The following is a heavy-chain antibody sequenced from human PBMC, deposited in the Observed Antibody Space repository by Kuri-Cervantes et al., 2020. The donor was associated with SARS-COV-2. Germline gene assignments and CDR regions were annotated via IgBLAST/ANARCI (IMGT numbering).Heavy chain of an antibody. Sequence: GGSLRLSCAAPGFTFSSYAMHWVRQSPGKGLEWVSAISGSGSNTYYADSVKGRFIISRDNSKNTLYLQMDSLRADDTAVYFCARDKSYGFWREPFDYWGQGTPVTVSS. V-gene: IGHV3-23*01. J-gene: IGHJ4*02. D-gene: IGHD3/OR15-3a*01. CDR2: ISGSGSNT. CDR1: GFTFSSYA. CDR3: ARDKSYGFWREPFDY.